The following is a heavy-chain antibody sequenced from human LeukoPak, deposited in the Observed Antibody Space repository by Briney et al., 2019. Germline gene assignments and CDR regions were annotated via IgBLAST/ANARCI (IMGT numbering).Heavy chain of an antibody. CDR2: IIPILGIT. J-gene: IGHJ4*02. Sequence: SVTVSCKASGGTFSSYAISWVRQAPGQGLEWMGRIIPILGITNYAQKFQGRVTITADKSTSTAYMELSSLRSEDTAVYYCAREGYYDSSGYYYFDYWGQGTLVTVSS. CDR1: GGTFSSYA. V-gene: IGHV1-69*04. CDR3: AREGYYDSSGYYYFDY. D-gene: IGHD3-22*01.